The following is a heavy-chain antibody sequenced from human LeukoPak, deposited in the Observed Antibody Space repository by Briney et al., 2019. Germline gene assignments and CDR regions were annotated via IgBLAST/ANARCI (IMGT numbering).Heavy chain of an antibody. Sequence: ASVKVSCKASGYTFTGYYMHWVRQAPGQGLEWMGWINPNSGGTNYAQKFQGRVTMTRDTSISTAYMELSRLRSDDTAVCYCARAYSSSWYYFDYWGQGTLVTVSS. V-gene: IGHV1-2*02. J-gene: IGHJ4*02. CDR3: ARAYSSSWYYFDY. CDR1: GYTFTGYY. D-gene: IGHD6-13*01. CDR2: INPNSGGT.